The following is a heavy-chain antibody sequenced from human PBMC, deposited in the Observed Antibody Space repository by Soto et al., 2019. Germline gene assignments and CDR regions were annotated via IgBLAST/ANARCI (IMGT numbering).Heavy chain of an antibody. V-gene: IGHV2-5*02. CDR3: AHSLYSTLFDY. CDR1: GFPLNTGGEA. Sequence: QITLKESGPTLVKPTQTLTLTCAFSGFPLNTGGEAVGWIRQPPGKALEWLALIFWDGDKRYRPSLKSRLTVTKDTSKNQVVLTMTDMGPVDTATYYCAHSLYSTLFDYWGQGTLVTVSS. CDR2: IFWDGDK. D-gene: IGHD4-4*01. J-gene: IGHJ4*02.